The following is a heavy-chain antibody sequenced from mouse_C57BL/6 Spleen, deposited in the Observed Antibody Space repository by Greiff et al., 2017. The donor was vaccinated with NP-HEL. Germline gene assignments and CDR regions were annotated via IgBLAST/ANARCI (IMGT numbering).Heavy chain of an antibody. Sequence: VQLQQPGAELVMPGASVKLSCKASGYTFTSYWMHWVKQRPGQGLEWIGEIDPSDSYPNYNQKFKGKSTLTVYKSSSTAYMQLSSLTSEDTAVYDCARLGYGSSTWFAYWGQGTLVTVSA. CDR3: ARLGYGSSTWFAY. CDR2: IDPSDSYP. D-gene: IGHD1-1*01. J-gene: IGHJ3*01. CDR1: GYTFTSYW. V-gene: IGHV1-69*01.